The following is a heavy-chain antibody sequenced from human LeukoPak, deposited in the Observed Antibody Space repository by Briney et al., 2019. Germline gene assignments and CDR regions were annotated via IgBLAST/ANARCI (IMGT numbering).Heavy chain of an antibody. D-gene: IGHD5-12*01. V-gene: IGHV3-48*03. Sequence: GGSLRLSXVVSGFSFSSFEMNWVCQAPGKGLEWVSYISSSFAIRYADSVKGRFTISRDHARDSLYLEMNSLRVEDTAVYYCARALSGYNTDPFFEQWGQGALVTVS. CDR3: ARALSGYNTDPFFEQ. CDR1: GFSFSSFE. CDR2: ISSSFAI. J-gene: IGHJ4*02.